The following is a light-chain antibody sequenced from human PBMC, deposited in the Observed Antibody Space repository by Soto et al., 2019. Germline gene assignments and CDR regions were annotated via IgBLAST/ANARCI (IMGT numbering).Light chain of an antibody. Sequence: ALTQSPGTLSSSPGERATLSCRASQSVSSSHLAWYQKKPGQSPRVLIYGASTRSTGITDRFTGSGSGTDFTLTISRMEPEDCAVYYCQRYDNSPYTVGQGTNLEIK. CDR2: GAS. CDR1: QSVSSSH. V-gene: IGKV3-20*01. CDR3: QRYDNSPYT. J-gene: IGKJ2*01.